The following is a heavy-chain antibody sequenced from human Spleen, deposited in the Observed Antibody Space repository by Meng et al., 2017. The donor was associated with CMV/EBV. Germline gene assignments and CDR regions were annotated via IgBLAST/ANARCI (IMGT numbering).Heavy chain of an antibody. CDR1: GFTFSSYE. CDR2: ISSSGNTI. D-gene: IGHD6-13*01. Sequence: GGSLRLSCAASGFTFSSYEINWVRQAPGKGLEWVSYISSSGNTIYYADSVKGRFTISRDNAKNSLYLQMNSLRAEDTAVYYCARGYSSSWYSDDYWGQGTLVTVSS. CDR3: ARGYSSSWYSDDY. V-gene: IGHV3-48*03. J-gene: IGHJ4*02.